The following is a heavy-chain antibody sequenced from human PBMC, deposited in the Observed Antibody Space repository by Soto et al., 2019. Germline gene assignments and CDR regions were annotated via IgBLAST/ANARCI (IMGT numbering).Heavy chain of an antibody. Sequence: SETLSLTCTVSGGSISSYYWSWIRQPPGKGLEWVGYIYYSGSTNYSPSLKSRVTISVDTSKNQFSLKLSSVTAADTAVYYCATSLMNSLFDYLGQGTLVTVSS. CDR1: GGSISSYY. J-gene: IGHJ4*02. D-gene: IGHD1-7*01. CDR2: IYYSGST. CDR3: ATSLMNSLFDY. V-gene: IGHV4-59*01.